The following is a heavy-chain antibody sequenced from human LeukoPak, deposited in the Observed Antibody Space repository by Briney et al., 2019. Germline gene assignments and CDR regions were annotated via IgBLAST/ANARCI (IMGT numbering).Heavy chain of an antibody. Sequence: GGSLRLSCAASGFTFSDYYMSWIRQAPGKGLEWVSYISSSSSYTNYADSVKGRFTISRDNAKNSLYLQMNSLRAEDTAVYYCARDMAVLTMVRGDTKPPGWFDPWGQGTLVTVSS. CDR3: ARDMAVLTMVRGDTKPPGWFDP. J-gene: IGHJ5*02. CDR1: GFTFSDYY. CDR2: ISSSSSYT. D-gene: IGHD3-10*01. V-gene: IGHV3-11*05.